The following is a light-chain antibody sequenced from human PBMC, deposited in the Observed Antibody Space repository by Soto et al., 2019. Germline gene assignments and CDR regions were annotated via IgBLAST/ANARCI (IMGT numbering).Light chain of an antibody. V-gene: IGKV3-20*01. CDR3: QQSGGSPPYT. J-gene: IGKJ2*01. CDR2: GAS. Sequence: VLTQSPGTLSLSPGERATISCRARQSISRYYLAWYQHKPGQAPRLLMNGASSRATGIPHRFSGSGSGTDFTLTISSLEPEDCGVYYCQQSGGSPPYTFGQGTRLGIK. CDR1: QSISRYY.